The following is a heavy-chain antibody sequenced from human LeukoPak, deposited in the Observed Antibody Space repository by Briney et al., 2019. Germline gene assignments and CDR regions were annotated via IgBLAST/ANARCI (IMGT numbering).Heavy chain of an antibody. CDR2: TYYRSKWYN. CDR3: ARANIRNYFAY. CDR1: GESVSSNTAA. Sequence: SQTLSLTCAISGESVSSNTAAWNWLRQSPARGLEWLGRTYYRSKWYNEYALSVKSRITINPDTSKNQFSLQLNSVTPEDTAVYYCARANIRNYFAYWGQGTLVTVSS. J-gene: IGHJ4*02. V-gene: IGHV6-1*01. D-gene: IGHD3-3*02.